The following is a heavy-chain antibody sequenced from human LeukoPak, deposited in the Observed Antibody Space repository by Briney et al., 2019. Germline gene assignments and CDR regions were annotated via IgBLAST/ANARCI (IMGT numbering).Heavy chain of an antibody. CDR1: GDSIRSGSYY. CDR2: IYSSGRT. D-gene: IGHD3-10*01. Sequence: PSETLSLTCTVCGDSIRSGSYYWSWVRQPAGEGVGWIGRIYSSGRTHYSPSLKSRVAISVDTSKHRFSLRLSSVTAADTAVYYCAREGLNMVRGVIPKEAWGWFDPWGQGTLVTVSS. CDR3: AREGLNMVRGVIPKEAWGWFDP. J-gene: IGHJ5*02. V-gene: IGHV4-61*02.